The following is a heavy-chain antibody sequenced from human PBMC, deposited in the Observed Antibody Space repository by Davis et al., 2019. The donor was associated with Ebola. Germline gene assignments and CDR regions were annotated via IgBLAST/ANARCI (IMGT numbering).Heavy chain of an antibody. J-gene: IGHJ5*02. V-gene: IGHV1-18*01. D-gene: IGHD3-22*01. Sequence: AASVKVSCKASGYNFTSYGISWVRQAPGQRLEWLGWISGITGNTNYAQKFEGRVTMTADKSTTTAYMELRNLKSDDTAVYYCARRITFYYDTDGFNWFDPWGQGSLDTVSS. CDR2: ISGITGNT. CDR3: ARRITFYYDTDGFNWFDP. CDR1: GYNFTSYG.